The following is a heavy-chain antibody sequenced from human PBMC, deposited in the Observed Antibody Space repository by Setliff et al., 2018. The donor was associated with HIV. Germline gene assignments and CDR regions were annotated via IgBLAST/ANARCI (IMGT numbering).Heavy chain of an antibody. V-gene: IGHV5-51*01. Sequence: PGESLKISCRGSGYNFASHCIAWVRQMPGKGLEWMGIVYPDDSDSRYSPPFQGQVTISADKSVSTAYLQWSSLKASDTAMYYCARQAVDCSGGTCYSTSAFDYWGQGTLVTVSS. J-gene: IGHJ4*02. CDR2: VYPDDSDS. CDR3: ARQAVDCSGGTCYSTSAFDY. CDR1: GYNFASHC. D-gene: IGHD2-15*01.